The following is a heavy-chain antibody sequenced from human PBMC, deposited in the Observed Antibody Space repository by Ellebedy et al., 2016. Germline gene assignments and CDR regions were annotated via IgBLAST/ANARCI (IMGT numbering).Heavy chain of an antibody. CDR3: ARDINYGDYDSYYYGMDF. CDR2: ISYDARDQ. Sequence: GGSLRLXXEVSGFTFSTYAMNWVRQAPGKGLEWVATISYDARDQYFLDSVKGRFTISRDYTKNTLYLQMDSLRPDDAAVYYCARDINYGDYDSYYYGMDFWGQGTTVTVAS. J-gene: IGHJ6*02. V-gene: IGHV3-30*03. D-gene: IGHD4-17*01. CDR1: GFTFSTYA.